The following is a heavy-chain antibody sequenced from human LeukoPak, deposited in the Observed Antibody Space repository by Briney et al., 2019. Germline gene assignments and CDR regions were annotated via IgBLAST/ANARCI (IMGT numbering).Heavy chain of an antibody. CDR1: GYSFTSYW. Sequence: GESLKISCKGSGYSFTSYWIGWVRQMPGKGLEWMGIIYPGDSDTRYSPSFQGQVTISADKSISTAYLQWSSLKASDTAMYYCARLDSSGWFGGSYFDYWGQGTLVIVSS. D-gene: IGHD6-19*01. J-gene: IGHJ4*02. CDR3: ARLDSSGWFGGSYFDY. CDR2: IYPGDSDT. V-gene: IGHV5-51*01.